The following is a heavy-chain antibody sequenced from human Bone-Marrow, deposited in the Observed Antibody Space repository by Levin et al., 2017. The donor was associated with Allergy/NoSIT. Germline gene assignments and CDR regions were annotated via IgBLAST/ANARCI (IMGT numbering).Heavy chain of an antibody. V-gene: IGHV4-38-2*01. CDR3: ATFGCSGGSCHLGGDY. D-gene: IGHD2-15*01. CDR1: EYSISSGHY. Sequence: RSQTLSLTCVVSEYSISSGHYWGWIRQSPGKGLQWIGNMFHTGTTYYTPSLKDRVTISLDTSKNEVYLKMKSVTAADTAKYYCATFGCSGGSCHLGGDYWGQGILVTVSS. J-gene: IGHJ4*02. CDR2: MFHTGTT.